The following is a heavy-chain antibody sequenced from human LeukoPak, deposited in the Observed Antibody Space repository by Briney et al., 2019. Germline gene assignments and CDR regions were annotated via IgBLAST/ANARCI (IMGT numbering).Heavy chain of an antibody. V-gene: IGHV4-30-2*01. CDR2: IYHSGST. CDR1: GGSISSGGYY. J-gene: IGHJ3*02. Sequence: EASETLSLTCTVSGGSISSGGYYWSWIRQPPGKGLEWIGYIYHSGSTYYNPSLKSRVTISVDRSKNQFSLKLSSVTAADTAVYYCARPYCHSTNCYKFDAFDIWGQGTMVTVSS. CDR3: ARPYCHSTNCYKFDAFDI. D-gene: IGHD2-2*02.